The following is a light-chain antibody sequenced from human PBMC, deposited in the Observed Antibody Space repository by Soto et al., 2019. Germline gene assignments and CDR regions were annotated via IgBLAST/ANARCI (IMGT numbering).Light chain of an antibody. CDR3: QQYYSYPRGLT. V-gene: IGKV1-8*01. Sequence: IRMTQSPSSFSASTGDRVTITCRASQGISSYLAWYQQKPGKAPKLLIYAASTLQSGVPSRFSGSGSGTDFTLTISCLQSEDFATYYCQQYYSYPRGLTFGGGTKVEIK. CDR1: QGISSY. CDR2: AAS. J-gene: IGKJ4*01.